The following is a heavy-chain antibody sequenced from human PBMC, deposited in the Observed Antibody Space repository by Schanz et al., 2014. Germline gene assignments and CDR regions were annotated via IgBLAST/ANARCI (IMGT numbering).Heavy chain of an antibody. Sequence: EVQLVESGGGLVQPGGSLRLSCAASGFTFSSYWMSWVRQAPGEGLEWVANIKQDGSEKYYVDSVKGRFTISRDNAKNSLYLQTNSLRPEDTAVYYCAKYGGELGFSFEYWGQGTLVTVSS. CDR2: IKQDGSEK. CDR1: GFTFSSYW. J-gene: IGHJ4*02. CDR3: AKYGGELGFSFEY. V-gene: IGHV3-7*01. D-gene: IGHD7-27*01.